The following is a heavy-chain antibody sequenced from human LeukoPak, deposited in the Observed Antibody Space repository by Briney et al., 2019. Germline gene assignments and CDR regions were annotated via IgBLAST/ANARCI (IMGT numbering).Heavy chain of an antibody. CDR3: AKPGRFDAFDI. CDR1: VYTLTELS. V-gene: IGHV1-24*01. D-gene: IGHD1-14*01. Sequence: ASVKVSCKVSVYTLTELSMHWVRQAPGTGLEGMGGFDSEDGETIYAQKFQGRVTMTEDTSTDTAYMELSSLRSEDTAVYYCAKPGRFDAFDIWGQGTMVTVSS. J-gene: IGHJ3*02. CDR2: FDSEDGET.